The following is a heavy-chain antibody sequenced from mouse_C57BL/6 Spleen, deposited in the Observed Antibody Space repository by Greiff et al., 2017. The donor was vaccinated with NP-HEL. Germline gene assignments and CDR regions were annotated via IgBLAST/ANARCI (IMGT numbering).Heavy chain of an antibody. Sequence: QVQLQQSGPGLVQPSQSLSITCTVSGFSLTSYGVHWVRQSPGKGLEWLGVIWSGGSTDYNAAFISRLGISKDNSKIQVFFKMNSLQADDTAIYYCARTSYGYSWFAYWGQGTLVTVSA. D-gene: IGHD2-2*01. CDR2: IWSGGST. J-gene: IGHJ3*01. CDR3: ARTSYGYSWFAY. V-gene: IGHV2-2*01. CDR1: GFSLTSYG.